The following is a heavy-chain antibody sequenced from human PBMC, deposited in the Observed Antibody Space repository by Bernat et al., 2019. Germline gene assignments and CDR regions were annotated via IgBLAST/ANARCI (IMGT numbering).Heavy chain of an antibody. CDR2: IIPIFGTA. Sequence: QVQLVQSGAEVKKPGSSVKVSCKASGGTFSSYAISWVRQAPGQGLEWMGGIIPIFGTANYAQKFQGRVTITADKSTSTAYMELSSLRSEDTAVYYCARFPIELGYCSGGSCYSGDAFDIWGQGTMSPSLQ. CDR3: ARFPIELGYCSGGSCYSGDAFDI. CDR1: GGTFSSYA. V-gene: IGHV1-69*06. J-gene: IGHJ3*02. D-gene: IGHD2-15*01.